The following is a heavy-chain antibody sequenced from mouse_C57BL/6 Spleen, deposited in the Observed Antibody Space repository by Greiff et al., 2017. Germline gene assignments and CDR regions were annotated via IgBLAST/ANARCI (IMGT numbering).Heavy chain of an antibody. CDR1: GYTFTSYW. V-gene: IGHV1-55*01. D-gene: IGHD1-1*01. J-gene: IGHJ3*01. CDR2: IYPGSGST. CDR3: ARRGYYGSSPLAY. Sequence: QVQLQQPGAELVKPGASVKMSCKASGYTFTSYWITWVKQRPGQGLEWIGDIYPGSGSTNYNEKFKSKATLTVDTSSSTAYMQLSSLTSEDSAVYYCARRGYYGSSPLAYWGQGTLVTVSA.